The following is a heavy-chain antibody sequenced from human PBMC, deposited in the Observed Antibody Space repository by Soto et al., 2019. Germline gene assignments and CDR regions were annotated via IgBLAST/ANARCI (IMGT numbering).Heavy chain of an antibody. Sequence: DVQLLESGGGLVQPGGSVRLSCAASGFTFSSYAMSWVRQAPGKGLEWVSAISGNGADTSYADSVRGRFTISRDTSRYQLFPQMNSLGADDTGVYYGGKERRGLGCFVCSFRGQGILVTVAS. CDR3: GKERRGLGCFVCSF. D-gene: IGHD2-15*01. CDR2: ISGNGADT. V-gene: IGHV3-23*01. CDR1: GFTFSSYA. J-gene: IGHJ1*01.